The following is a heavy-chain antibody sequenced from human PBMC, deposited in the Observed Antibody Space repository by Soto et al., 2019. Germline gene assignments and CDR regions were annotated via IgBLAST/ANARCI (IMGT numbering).Heavy chain of an antibody. D-gene: IGHD3-9*01. J-gene: IGHJ4*02. V-gene: IGHV1-46*01. CDR3: ARGLYPGDK. Sequence: QVRLVQSGAEVKKPGASVKVSCKASGYIFTNYYIHWVRQAPGQGLEWMAIINPNGGSTNCAQEFQGRITLTRDTSTSTAYMDLSSLTSEDTAVYYRARGLYPGDKWGQGTLVTVSS. CDR1: GYIFTNYY. CDR2: INPNGGST.